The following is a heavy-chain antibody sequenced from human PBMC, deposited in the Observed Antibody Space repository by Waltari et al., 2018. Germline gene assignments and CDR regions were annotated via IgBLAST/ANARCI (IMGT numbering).Heavy chain of an antibody. CDR1: GFTFSSYS. CDR2: ISSSSSTI. Sequence: EVQLVESGGGLVQPGGSLRLSCAASGFTFSSYSMNWVRQAPGKGLEWVSYISSSSSTIYYADSVKGRFTISRDNAKNSLYLQMNSLRAEDTAVYYCARAPLRYFDWLAEGFDYWGQGTLVTVSS. J-gene: IGHJ4*02. V-gene: IGHV3-48*01. D-gene: IGHD3-9*01. CDR3: ARAPLRYFDWLAEGFDY.